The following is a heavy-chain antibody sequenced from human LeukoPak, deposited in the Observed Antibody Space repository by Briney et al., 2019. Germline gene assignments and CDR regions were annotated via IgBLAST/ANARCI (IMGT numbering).Heavy chain of an antibody. CDR3: ARTAINSGRHFDY. Sequence: PGGSLRLSCVASGFTFSTYAMSWVRQAPGKGLEWVSTISADGGSTYYADSVRGRFIISRDNSKNTLYLQMNSLRVEDTAVYYCARTAINSGRHFDYWGQGTLVTVSS. CDR1: GFTFSTYA. J-gene: IGHJ4*02. D-gene: IGHD1-26*01. CDR2: ISADGGST. V-gene: IGHV3-23*01.